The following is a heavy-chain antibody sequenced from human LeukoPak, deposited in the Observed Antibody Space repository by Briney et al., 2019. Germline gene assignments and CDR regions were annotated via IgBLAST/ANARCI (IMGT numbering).Heavy chain of an antibody. V-gene: IGHV1-8*01. CDR2: MNPNSGNT. CDR3: ARTEGSSWSPYYYYYYGMDV. J-gene: IGHJ6*02. Sequence: ASVKVSCKASGYTFTSYDINWVRQATGQELEWMGWMNPNSGNTGYAQKFQGRVTMTRNTSISTAYMELSSLRSEDTAVYYCARTEGSSWSPYYYYYYGMDVWGQGTTVTVSS. CDR1: GYTFTSYD. D-gene: IGHD6-13*01.